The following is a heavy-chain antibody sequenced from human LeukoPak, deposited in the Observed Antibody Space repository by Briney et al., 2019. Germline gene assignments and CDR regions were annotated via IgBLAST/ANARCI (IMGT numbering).Heavy chain of an antibody. V-gene: IGHV4-30-2*01. J-gene: IGHJ5*02. Sequence: SETLSLTCTVSGGSISSGGYYWSWIRQPPGKGLEWIGYIYHSGSTYYNPSLKSRVTISVDTSKNQFSLKLSSVTAADTAVYYCAREVGTLGFIVVVPAAAGWFDPWGQGTLVTVSS. CDR2: IYHSGST. CDR1: GGSISSGGYY. CDR3: AREVGTLGFIVVVPAAAGWFDP. D-gene: IGHD2-2*01.